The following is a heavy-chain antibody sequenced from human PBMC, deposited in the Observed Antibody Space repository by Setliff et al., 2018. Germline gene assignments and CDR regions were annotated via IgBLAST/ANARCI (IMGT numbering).Heavy chain of an antibody. CDR3: ARGGTYRYFDY. CDR1: GASITSYY. J-gene: IGHJ4*02. Sequence: LETLSLTCSVSGASITSYYWSWIRQPPGKGLEWIGYMHYSGSANYNPSLKSRVTISVDTSKNQFSLKLSSVTAADTAIYYCARGGTYRYFDYWGQGTLVTVSS. CDR2: MHYSGSA. V-gene: IGHV4-59*01.